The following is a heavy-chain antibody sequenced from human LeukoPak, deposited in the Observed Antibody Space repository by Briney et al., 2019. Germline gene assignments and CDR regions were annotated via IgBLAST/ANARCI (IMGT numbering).Heavy chain of an antibody. CDR2: MNPNSGNT. CDR3: ARGRGSGHKENWFDR. CDR1: VYTFTTYD. Sequence: GASVKVSCKPSVYTFTTYDINWVRQATGRGLEWMGWMNPNSGNTGYTQKFQGRVTMTRNTSISTAYMELSSLRSEDTAVYYCARGRGSGHKENWFDRWGQGTLVTVSS. J-gene: IGHJ5*02. D-gene: IGHD6-19*01. V-gene: IGHV1-8*01.